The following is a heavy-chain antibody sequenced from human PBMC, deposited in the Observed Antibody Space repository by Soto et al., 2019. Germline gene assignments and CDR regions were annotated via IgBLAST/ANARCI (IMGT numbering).Heavy chain of an antibody. J-gene: IGHJ6*02. D-gene: IGHD3-22*01. Sequence: VQLVESGGGEVQPGRSLRLSCAASGFKYTDFALHWVRQAPGKGLEWVAIISYDGSDKYYADSVKGRFVISRDNPKNPLYLEMNSLRPEDTAVYFCARRAWDSYYAIDVWGQGPTVTVFS. CDR3: ARRAWDSYYAIDV. CDR1: GFKYTDFA. CDR2: ISYDGSDK. V-gene: IGHV3-30*09.